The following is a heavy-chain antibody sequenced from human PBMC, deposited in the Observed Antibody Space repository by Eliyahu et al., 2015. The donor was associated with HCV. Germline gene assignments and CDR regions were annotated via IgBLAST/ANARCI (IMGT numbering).Heavy chain of an antibody. D-gene: IGHD6-19*01. CDR3: ASGGGGIAVAGTGGWFDP. Sequence: QVQLQESGPGLVKPSETLSLTCTVSGGSXPTYYWSWLRXPPGKGLEWIGYIHYSGSTNYNPPLKSRVTISVDTSKNQFSLNLTSVTAADTAVYYCASGGGGIAVAGTGGWFDPWGQGTLVTVSS. CDR2: IHYSGST. V-gene: IGHV4-59*01. CDR1: GGSXPTYY. J-gene: IGHJ5*02.